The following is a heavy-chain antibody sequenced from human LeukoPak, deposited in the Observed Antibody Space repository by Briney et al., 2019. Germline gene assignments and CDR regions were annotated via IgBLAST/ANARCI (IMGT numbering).Heavy chain of an antibody. CDR1: GFSFTTYW. D-gene: IGHD2-21*01. V-gene: IGHV3-7*03. J-gene: IGHJ3*02. CDR3: ARVIQGAFDI. CDR2: IRQDGREK. Sequence: PGGSLRLSCAASGFSFTTYWMTWVRRTPGKGLEWVASIRQDGREKHYVDSVQGRFTISRDNTGNSLYLQMNSLRAEDTAVYYCARVIQGAFDIWGQGTMVTVSS.